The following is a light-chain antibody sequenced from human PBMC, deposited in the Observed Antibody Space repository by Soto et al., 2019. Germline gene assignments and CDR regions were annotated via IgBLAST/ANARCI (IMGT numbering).Light chain of an antibody. J-gene: IGKJ1*01. Sequence: DIQMTQSPSTLSASVGDRVTITCRAGRGFRNSLAWYQQKAGKAPKLLIYDASTLERGVPSRFSGRGSGTEFTLTISSLQPDDFGAYYCQQYDSYPWTFGQGTKVEVK. CDR2: DAS. V-gene: IGKV1-5*01. CDR3: QQYDSYPWT. CDR1: RGFRNS.